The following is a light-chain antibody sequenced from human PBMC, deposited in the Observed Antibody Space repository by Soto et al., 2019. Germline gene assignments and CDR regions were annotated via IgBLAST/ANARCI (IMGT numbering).Light chain of an antibody. V-gene: IGKV3-20*01. Sequence: DIVLTQSPGTLSLSPGEEASLSCRASHTIYSNYLAWYQQKPGQAPRLLIYGAYITAPGIPARFSGSGSGTDFTLTINRLEPEDFAIYYCQQYDQSPRTFGQGTRVDFK. CDR1: HTIYSNY. CDR3: QQYDQSPRT. CDR2: GAY. J-gene: IGKJ1*01.